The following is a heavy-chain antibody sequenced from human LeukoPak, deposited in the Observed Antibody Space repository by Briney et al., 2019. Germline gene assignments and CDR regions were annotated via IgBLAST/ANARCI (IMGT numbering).Heavy chain of an antibody. J-gene: IGHJ4*02. CDR1: GGSFSGYS. Sequence: SETLSLTCAVYGGSFSGYSWSWIRQPPGKGLEWIGEINHSGSTNYNPSLKSRVTISVDTSKKQFSLKLSSVTAEDTAVYYCARDDSSARANYWGQGTLVTVSS. D-gene: IGHD3-22*01. V-gene: IGHV4-34*01. CDR3: ARDDSSARANY. CDR2: INHSGST.